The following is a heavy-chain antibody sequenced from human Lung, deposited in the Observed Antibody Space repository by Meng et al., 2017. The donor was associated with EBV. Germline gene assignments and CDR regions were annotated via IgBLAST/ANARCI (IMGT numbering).Heavy chain of an antibody. CDR3: ARERDTRWFDP. D-gene: IGHD5-18*01. J-gene: IGHJ5*02. CDR1: VGSLSSGGYY. V-gene: IGHV4-31*03. Sequence: HVPLQGSGPDLLRPSQTLSLTCTVSVGSLSSGGYYCSWIRHHPGKGLEWIGYIYYSGETYYNPSLNSRVTISMDTSKTQFSLKLSSVTAADTAMYYCARERDTRWFDPWGRGTLVTVSS. CDR2: IYYSGET.